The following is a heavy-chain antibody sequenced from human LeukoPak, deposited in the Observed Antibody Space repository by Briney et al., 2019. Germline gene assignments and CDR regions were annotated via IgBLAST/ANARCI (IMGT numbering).Heavy chain of an antibody. V-gene: IGHV1-69*02. CDR2: IIPILGIA. J-gene: IGHJ3*02. Sequence: SVKVSCKASGGTFSNYTISWVRQAPGQGLEWMGRIIPILGIANYAQKFQGRVTITADKSTSTAYMELSSLRSEDTAVYYCASRVSSSPPEDAFDIWGQGTMVTVSS. D-gene: IGHD6-13*01. CDR1: GGTFSNYT. CDR3: ASRVSSSPPEDAFDI.